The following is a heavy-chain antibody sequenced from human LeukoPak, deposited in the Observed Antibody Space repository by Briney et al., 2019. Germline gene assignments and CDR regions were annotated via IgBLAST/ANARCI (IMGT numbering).Heavy chain of an antibody. CDR3: ARTYCSGGSCYSGSWFDP. Sequence: ASVKVSCKTSGYSFVLYGISWVRQAPGQGPEWMGWISTSTGDTKYTQKFQGRVTLTTDTSTSTAYMELSRLRSDDTAVYYCARTYCSGGSCYSGSWFDPWGQGTLVTVSS. CDR2: ISTSTGDT. CDR1: GYSFVLYG. V-gene: IGHV1-18*01. D-gene: IGHD2-15*01. J-gene: IGHJ5*02.